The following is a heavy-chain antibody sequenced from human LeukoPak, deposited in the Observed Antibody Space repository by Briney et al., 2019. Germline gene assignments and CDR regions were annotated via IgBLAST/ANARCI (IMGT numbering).Heavy chain of an antibody. Sequence: SETLSLTCTVSGGSLSSYYWSWIRQPPGKGLEWIGYIYTSGSTTYNPSLKSRLTISVDTSKNQFSLKLSSVTAADTAVYYCARACQDIVVVPAARVYYYYMDVWGKGTTVTVSS. V-gene: IGHV4-4*09. CDR1: GGSLSSYY. D-gene: IGHD2-2*01. J-gene: IGHJ6*03. CDR3: ARACQDIVVVPAARVYYYYMDV. CDR2: IYTSGST.